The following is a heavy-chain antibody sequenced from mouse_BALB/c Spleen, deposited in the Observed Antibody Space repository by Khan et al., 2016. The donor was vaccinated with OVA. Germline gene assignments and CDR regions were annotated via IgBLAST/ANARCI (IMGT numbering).Heavy chain of an antibody. Sequence: EVKLQESGPGLVKPSQSLSLTCTVTGYSITSGYGWNWIRQFPGNKLEWMGYISYSGSTNYNPSLKRRISITRDTSKNQFFLQLNSVTTEDTATYYCARTARKKYWGQGTTLTGSS. D-gene: IGHD1-2*01. J-gene: IGHJ2*01. CDR2: ISYSGST. CDR3: ARTARKKY. CDR1: GYSITSGYG. V-gene: IGHV3-2*02.